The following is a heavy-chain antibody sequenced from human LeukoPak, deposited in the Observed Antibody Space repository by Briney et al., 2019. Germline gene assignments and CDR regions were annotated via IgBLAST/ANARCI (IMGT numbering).Heavy chain of an antibody. CDR2: INPNSGGT. CDR1: GYTFTGYY. V-gene: IGHV1-2*02. CDR3: ARHPGKVTNDWYFDL. J-gene: IGHJ2*01. D-gene: IGHD4-23*01. Sequence: GASVKVSCKASGYTFTGYYMHWVRQRPGQGLEWMGWINPNSGGTNYAQKFQGRVTMTRDTSITTAYMELSRLSSDDTAVYYCARHPGKVTNDWYFDLWGRGTLVTVSS.